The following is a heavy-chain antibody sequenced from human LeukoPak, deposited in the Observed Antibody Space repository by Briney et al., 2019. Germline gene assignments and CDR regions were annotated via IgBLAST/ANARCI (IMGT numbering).Heavy chain of an antibody. CDR1: GGSIRSHY. CDR3: ARDRGERRYSPYFDY. J-gene: IGHJ4*02. CDR2: IYYSGST. V-gene: IGHV4-59*11. Sequence: SSETLSLPCSVCGGSIRSHYWRWMREPPGKALEWVGYIYYSGSTNYHPSLKSRVPISVDTSKNQFSLKLSSVTAADTSVYYCARDRGERRYSPYFDYWGQGTLVTVSS. D-gene: IGHD1-1*01.